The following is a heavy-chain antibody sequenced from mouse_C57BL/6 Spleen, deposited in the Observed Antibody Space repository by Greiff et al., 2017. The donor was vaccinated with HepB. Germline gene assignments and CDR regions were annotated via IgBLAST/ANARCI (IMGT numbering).Heavy chain of an antibody. CDR1: GYTFTSYW. Sequence: QVQLQQPGAELVKPGASVKLSCKASGYTFTSYWMHWVKQRPGQGLEWIGMIHPNSGSTNYNEKFKSKATLTVDKSSSTAYMQLSSLTSEDSAVYYCAREDYSNYVPSWFAYWGQGTLVTVSA. CDR2: IHPNSGST. CDR3: AREDYSNYVPSWFAY. V-gene: IGHV1-64*01. J-gene: IGHJ3*01. D-gene: IGHD2-5*01.